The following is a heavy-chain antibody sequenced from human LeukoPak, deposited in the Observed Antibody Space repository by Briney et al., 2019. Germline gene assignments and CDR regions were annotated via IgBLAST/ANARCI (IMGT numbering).Heavy chain of an antibody. CDR2: IKQDGSEK. J-gene: IGHJ4*02. D-gene: IGHD4/OR15-4a*01. V-gene: IGHV3-7*01. Sequence: GGSLRLSCAASGFTFSSYGMSWVRQAPGKGLEWVANIKQDGSEKYYVDSVKGRFTISRDNAKNSLYLQMNSLRADDTAVYYCARATAESALSAGWGQGTLVTVSS. CDR3: ARATAESALSAG. CDR1: GFTFSSYG.